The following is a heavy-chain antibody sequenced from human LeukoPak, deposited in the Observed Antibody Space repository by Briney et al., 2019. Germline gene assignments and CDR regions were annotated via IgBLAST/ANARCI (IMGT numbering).Heavy chain of an antibody. CDR1: GGSISSYY. D-gene: IGHD3-3*01. J-gene: IGHJ3*02. CDR2: IYYSGST. V-gene: IGHV4-59*01. Sequence: SETLSLTCTVSGGSISSYYWSWLRQPPGKGLEWIGYIYYSGSTNYNPSLKSRVTISVDTSKNQFSLKLSSVTAADTAVYYCARDLYDFWSGSGVGNAFDIWGQGTMVTVSS. CDR3: ARDLYDFWSGSGVGNAFDI.